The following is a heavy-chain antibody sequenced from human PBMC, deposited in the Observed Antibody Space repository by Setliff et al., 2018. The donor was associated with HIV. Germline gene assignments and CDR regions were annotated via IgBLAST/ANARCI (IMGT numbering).Heavy chain of an antibody. J-gene: IGHJ4*02. CDR2: IYYSGST. V-gene: IGHV4-31*01. D-gene: IGHD2-15*01. Sequence: PSETLSLTCNVSGGSISSGGYYWSWIRQHPGKGLEWIGYIYYSGSTYYHPSLKSLVTISVDTSKNQFSLKLSSVTAADTAVYYCARVERYCSGGSCYGFDYWGQGTLVTVSS. CDR1: GGSISSGGYY. CDR3: ARVERYCSGGSCYGFDY.